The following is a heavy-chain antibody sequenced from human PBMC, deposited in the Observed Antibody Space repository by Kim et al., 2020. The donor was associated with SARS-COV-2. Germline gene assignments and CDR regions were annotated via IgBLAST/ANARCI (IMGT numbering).Heavy chain of an antibody. D-gene: IGHD1-26*01. V-gene: IGHV3-23*01. J-gene: IGHJ4*02. Sequence: GGSLRLSCAASGFTFSNYAMSWVRQAPGKGLEWVSAISATGGSTFYADSVKGRFIISRDNSKNTLYLQMNSLRAEDTAVYYCAKGPYSGSFRGGDYWGQGTLVTVSS. CDR1: GFTFSNYA. CDR3: AKGPYSGSFRGGDY. CDR2: ISATGGST.